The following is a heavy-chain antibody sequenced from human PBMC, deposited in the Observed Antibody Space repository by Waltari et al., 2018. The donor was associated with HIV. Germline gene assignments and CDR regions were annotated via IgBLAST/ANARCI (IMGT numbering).Heavy chain of an antibody. J-gene: IGHJ4*02. CDR2: IYTSGST. CDR3: AGTYYDYVWGSYRPPPFDY. D-gene: IGHD3-16*02. CDR1: GGPISSYY. V-gene: IGHV4-4*07. Sequence: QVHLQESGPGLVKPSETLSLTCTVSGGPISSYYWSWIRQPAGKGLEWIGRIYTSGSTNYNPSLKSRVTMSVDTSKNQFSLKLSSVTAADTAVYYCAGTYYDYVWGSYRPPPFDYWGQGTLVTVSS.